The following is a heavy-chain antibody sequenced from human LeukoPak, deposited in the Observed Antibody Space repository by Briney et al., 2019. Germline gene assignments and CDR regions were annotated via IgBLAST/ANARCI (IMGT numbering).Heavy chain of an antibody. Sequence: LETLSLTCTVSGGSISSSNYYWGWIRQPPGKGLEWIGNIYSSGSTSYNPSLKSRVAISVDTSKNQFSLKLSSVTAADTAVYYCARRGGSGRSFDYWGQGTLVTVSS. CDR2: IYSSGST. CDR1: GGSISSSNYY. CDR3: ARRGGSGRSFDY. J-gene: IGHJ4*02. D-gene: IGHD3-10*01. V-gene: IGHV4-39*01.